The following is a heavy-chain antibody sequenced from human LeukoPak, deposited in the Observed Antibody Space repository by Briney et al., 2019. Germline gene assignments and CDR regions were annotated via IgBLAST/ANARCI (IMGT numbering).Heavy chain of an antibody. CDR1: GFTFSSYA. CDR2: ISGSGGST. V-gene: IGHV3-23*01. CDR3: AKVRDYDSSGYSDY. J-gene: IGHJ4*02. Sequence: GGSLRLSCAASGFTFSSYAMSWVRQAPGKGLEWVSAISGSGGSTYYVDSVKGRFTISRDNFKNTLYLEMNSLRAEDTAVYYCAKVRDYDSSGYSDYWGQGNLVTVSS. D-gene: IGHD3-22*01.